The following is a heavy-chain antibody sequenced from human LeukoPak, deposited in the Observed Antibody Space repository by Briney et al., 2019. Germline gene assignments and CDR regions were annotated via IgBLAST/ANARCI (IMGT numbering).Heavy chain of an antibody. Sequence: GGSLRLSCAASGFTFSSYSMNWVRQAPGKGLEWVSYISSSSSIIYYADSVEGRFTISRDNAKNSLYLQMNSLRAEDTAVYYCARVDSSSWFFDYWGQGTLVTVSS. V-gene: IGHV3-48*04. CDR2: ISSSSSII. CDR1: GFTFSSYS. CDR3: ARVDSSSWFFDY. D-gene: IGHD6-13*01. J-gene: IGHJ4*02.